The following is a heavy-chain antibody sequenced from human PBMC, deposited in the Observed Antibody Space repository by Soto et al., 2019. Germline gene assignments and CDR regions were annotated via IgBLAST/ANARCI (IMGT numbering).Heavy chain of an antibody. V-gene: IGHV3-23*01. D-gene: IGHD4-17*01. CDR3: AKDRLVVLNWFDP. J-gene: IGHJ5*02. CDR2: ISGSGGST. Sequence: GGSLRLSCAASGFTFSSCGMSWVRQAPGKGLEWVSAISGSGGSTYYADSVKGRFTISRDNSKNTLYLQMNSLRAEDTAVYYCAKDRLVVLNWFDPWGQGTLVTVSS. CDR1: GFTFSSCG.